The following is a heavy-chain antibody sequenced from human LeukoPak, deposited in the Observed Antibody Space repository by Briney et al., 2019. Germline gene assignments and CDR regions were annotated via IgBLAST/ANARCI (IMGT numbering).Heavy chain of an antibody. CDR1: GGSISSGGYY. Sequence: SSQTLSLTCTVSGGSISSGGYYWSRIRQHPGKGLEWIGYIYYSGSTYHNPSLKSRATISVDTSKNQFSLKLSSVTAADTAVYYCARANVRQWELDYFDYWGQGTLVTVSS. V-gene: IGHV4-31*03. CDR3: ARANVRQWELDYFDY. CDR2: IYYSGST. J-gene: IGHJ4*02. D-gene: IGHD1-26*01.